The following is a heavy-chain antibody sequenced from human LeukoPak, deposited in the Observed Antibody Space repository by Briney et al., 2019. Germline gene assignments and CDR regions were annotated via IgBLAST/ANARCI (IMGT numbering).Heavy chain of an antibody. CDR3: AKGKRNSAPYGPHDY. CDR1: GFTFSSYA. V-gene: IGHV3-30-3*01. Sequence: PGRSLRLSCAASGFTFSSYAMHWVRQAPGKGLEWVAVISYDGSNKYYADSVKGRLTISRDNSKNTLYLQMNSLRAEDTAVYYCAKGKRNSAPYGPHDYWGQGTLVTVSS. J-gene: IGHJ4*02. D-gene: IGHD2-21*01. CDR2: ISYDGSNK.